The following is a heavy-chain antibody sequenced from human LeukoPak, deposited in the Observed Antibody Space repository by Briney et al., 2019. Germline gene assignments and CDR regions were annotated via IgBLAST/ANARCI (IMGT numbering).Heavy chain of an antibody. J-gene: IGHJ6*03. V-gene: IGHV4-59*01. CDR2: IYYSGST. Sequence: SETLSLTCTVSGGSISSYYWSWIRQPPGKGLEWIGYIYYSGSTNYNPSLKSRVTISVDTSKNQFSLKLSSVTAADTAVYYCARQYYYGSGSYLYYYYYMDVWGKGTTVTISS. CDR1: GGSISSYY. CDR3: ARQYYYGSGSYLYYYYYMDV. D-gene: IGHD3-10*01.